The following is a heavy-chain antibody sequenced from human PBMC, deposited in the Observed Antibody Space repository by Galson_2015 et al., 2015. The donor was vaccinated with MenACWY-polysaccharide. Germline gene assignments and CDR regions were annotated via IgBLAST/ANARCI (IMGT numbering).Heavy chain of an antibody. J-gene: IGHJ6*02. V-gene: IGHV4-59*01. CDR3: ARDTRIVGATGGYYGMDV. CDR1: GGSISSYY. D-gene: IGHD1-26*01. Sequence: SETLSLTCTVSGGSISSYYWSWIRQPPGKGLEWIGYIYYSGSTNYNPSLKSRVTISVDTSKNQFSLKLSSVTAADTAVYYCARDTRIVGATGGYYGMDVWGQGTTVTVSS. CDR2: IYYSGST.